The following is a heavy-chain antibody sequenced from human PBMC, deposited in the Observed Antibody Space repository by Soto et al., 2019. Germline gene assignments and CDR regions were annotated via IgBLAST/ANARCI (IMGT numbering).Heavy chain of an antibody. CDR3: AHKNVYSYGSYFFDF. J-gene: IGHJ4*02. CDR1: GFSFTTTTVG. Sequence: SGPTLVKPTQTLTLTCSFSGFSFTTTTVGVGWVRQPPGKALEWLALIYSNDDKRYSPSLKNRLTITKDTSKNQVVLTMTDMDPVDTATYYCAHKNVYSYGSYFFDFWGQGTLVTVSS. V-gene: IGHV2-5*01. CDR2: IYSNDDK. D-gene: IGHD3-10*01.